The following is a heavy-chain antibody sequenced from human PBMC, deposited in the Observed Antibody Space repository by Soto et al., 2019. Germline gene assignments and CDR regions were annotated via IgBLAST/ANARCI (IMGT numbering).Heavy chain of an antibody. V-gene: IGHV1-3*01. CDR3: ARGIATGQLEP. CDR2: INPDNGNR. Sequence: GASVKVSCKASGYTFTRYTMNWVSQAPGQRLEWLGWINPDNGNRKSSQKFQDRVIITRDTSASTAYMDLSSLRSEDTAVYYCARGIATGQLEPWGQGTMLAVSS. J-gene: IGHJ5*02. CDR1: GYTFTRYT. D-gene: IGHD2-15*01.